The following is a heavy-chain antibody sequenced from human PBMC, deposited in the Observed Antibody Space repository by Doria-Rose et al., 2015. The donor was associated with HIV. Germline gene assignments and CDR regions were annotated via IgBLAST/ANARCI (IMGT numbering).Heavy chain of an antibody. J-gene: IGHJ4*02. CDR1: GGSISSYY. CDR2: IYYTGNT. V-gene: IGHV4-59*01. Sequence: QVQLQESGPGLVKPSETLSLTCTVSGGSISSYYWSWIRQPPGKGLEWVGYIYYTGNTNSNPSLKSRVTISVDTSKNQFSLRLNSVTAADTAVYYCATDRGSGWTFDYWGRGTLVTVSS. CDR3: ATDRGSGWTFDY. D-gene: IGHD6-19*01.